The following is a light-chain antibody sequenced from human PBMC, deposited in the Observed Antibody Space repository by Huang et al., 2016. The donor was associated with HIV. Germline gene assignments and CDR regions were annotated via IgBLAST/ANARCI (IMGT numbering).Light chain of an antibody. CDR3: QQSYNTPLT. CDR2: DAS. J-gene: IGKJ4*01. Sequence: DIQMAQSTSSLSASIVDRVTITCRASQSISTYLNWYQQTPGKAPKVVIYDASRFQSGVPSRFSGSGSGTDFTLTISSLLPEEFATYYCQQSYNTPLTFGGGTKVEIK. CDR1: QSISTY. V-gene: IGKV1-39*01.